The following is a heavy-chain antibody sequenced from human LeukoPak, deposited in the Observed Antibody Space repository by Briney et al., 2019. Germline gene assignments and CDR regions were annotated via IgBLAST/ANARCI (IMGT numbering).Heavy chain of an antibody. V-gene: IGHV3-9*01. D-gene: IGHD1-26*01. CDR1: GFTFDDYA. Sequence: GRSLRLSCAASGFTFDDYAMHWVRQAPGKGLEWVSGISWNSGSIGYADSVKGRFTISRDNAKNSLYLQMNSLRAEDTAFYYCTRAGGSLYYYAMDVWGQGTTVTVSS. CDR2: ISWNSGSI. CDR3: TRAGGSLYYYAMDV. J-gene: IGHJ6*02.